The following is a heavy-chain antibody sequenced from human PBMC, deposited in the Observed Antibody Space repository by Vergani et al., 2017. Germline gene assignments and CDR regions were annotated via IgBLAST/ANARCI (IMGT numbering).Heavy chain of an antibody. CDR3: ADLYGDDGFSPF. J-gene: IGHJ4*02. D-gene: IGHD2-21*01. Sequence: EVHLLESGGGLVQSGGSLRLSCAASGFTFSNSAVSWVRQAPGRGLAWVPSISGPGLSTYYADSVKGRFSISRDDSKNTVYLQINSLRAEDTAFYYCADLYGDDGFSPFWGQGTLVTVSS. CDR2: ISGPGLST. CDR1: GFTFSNSA. V-gene: IGHV3-23*01.